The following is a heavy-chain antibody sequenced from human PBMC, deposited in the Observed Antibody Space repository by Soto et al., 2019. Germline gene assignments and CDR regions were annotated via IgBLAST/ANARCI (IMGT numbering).Heavy chain of an antibody. Sequence: PGGSLRLSCAASGFTFSSYAMSWVRQAPGKGLEWVSAISGSGGSTYYADSVKGRFTISRDNSKNTLYLQMNSLRAEDTAVYYCAKGPSDFDWLLFPTCVDYWGQGTLVTVSS. V-gene: IGHV3-23*01. CDR2: ISGSGGST. CDR3: AKGPSDFDWLLFPTCVDY. J-gene: IGHJ4*02. CDR1: GFTFSSYA. D-gene: IGHD3-9*01.